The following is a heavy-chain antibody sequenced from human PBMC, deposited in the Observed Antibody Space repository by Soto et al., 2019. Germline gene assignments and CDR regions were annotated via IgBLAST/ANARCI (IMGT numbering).Heavy chain of an antibody. Sequence: PGGSLRLSCAASGFTFSTYNMNWVRQAPGKGLEWVSYISSSSGTIYYADSVKGRFTISRDNAKNSLYLQMNSLRAEDTAVYYCAKSRVLIAAAGRYYFDYWGQGTLVTVSS. CDR1: GFTFSTYN. CDR3: AKSRVLIAAAGRYYFDY. V-gene: IGHV3-48*01. D-gene: IGHD6-13*01. CDR2: ISSSSGTI. J-gene: IGHJ4*02.